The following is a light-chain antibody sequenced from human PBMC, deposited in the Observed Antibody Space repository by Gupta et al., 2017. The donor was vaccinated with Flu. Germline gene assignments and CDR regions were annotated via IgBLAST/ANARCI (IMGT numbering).Light chain of an antibody. Sequence: QSALTQPASVSGSPGQSITISCTGTSSDVGGYKYVSWYQQRAGEVPKLIIFDVTNRPAGVSNRFSGSKSGNTAFLTISRLQAEDEADYYCSSYTSSRTSVFGGGTQLTVL. CDR2: DVT. J-gene: IGLJ7*01. CDR3: SSYTSSRTSV. CDR1: SSDVGGYKY. V-gene: IGLV2-14*03.